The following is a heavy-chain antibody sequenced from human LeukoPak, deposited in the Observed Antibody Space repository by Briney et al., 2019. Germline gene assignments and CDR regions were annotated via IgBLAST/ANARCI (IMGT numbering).Heavy chain of an antibody. CDR1: GFTFSTYA. CDR2: ISGSGGST. D-gene: IGHD3-10*01. V-gene: IGHV3-23*01. CDR3: AKSGGLSGSGRLAMDV. J-gene: IGHJ6*02. Sequence: GGSLRLSCAASGFTFSTYAMSWVRLAPGKGREGVSGISGSGGSTYYADSVKGRFTSSRDNSNNTLYVQMNSLRVEDTAVYYCAKSGGLSGSGRLAMDVWGQGTTVTVSS.